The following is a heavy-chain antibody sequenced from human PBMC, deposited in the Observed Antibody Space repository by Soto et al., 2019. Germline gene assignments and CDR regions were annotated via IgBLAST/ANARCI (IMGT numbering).Heavy chain of an antibody. CDR3: ARGITLPTPLDY. D-gene: IGHD1-20*01. CDR2: INAGNGNT. V-gene: IGHV1-3*01. J-gene: IGHJ4*02. CDR1: GYTFTSYA. Sequence: VASVKVSCKASGYTFTSYAMHWVRQAPGQRLEWMGWINAGNGNTKYSQKFQGRVTITRDTSASTAYMELSSLRSEDTAVYYCARGITLPTPLDYWGQGTLVTVSS.